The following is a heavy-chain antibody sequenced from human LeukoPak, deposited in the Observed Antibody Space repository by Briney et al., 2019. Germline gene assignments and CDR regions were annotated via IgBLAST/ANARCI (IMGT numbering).Heavy chain of an antibody. CDR1: GFTFSSYG. CDR3: AKEPATGPNWFGP. J-gene: IGHJ5*02. Sequence: GGSLRLSCAASGFTFSSYGMHWVRQAPGKGLEWVAVISYDGSNKYYADSVKGRFTISRDNSKNTLYLQMNSLRAEDTAVYYCAKEPATGPNWFGPWGQGTLVTVSS. D-gene: IGHD6-25*01. V-gene: IGHV3-30*18. CDR2: ISYDGSNK.